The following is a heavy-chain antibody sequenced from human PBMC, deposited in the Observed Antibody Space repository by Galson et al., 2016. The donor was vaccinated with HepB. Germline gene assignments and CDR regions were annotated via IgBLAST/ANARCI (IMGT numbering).Heavy chain of an antibody. V-gene: IGHV3-33*01. CDR3: ARGWCAGDCYSRPYYLDS. J-gene: IGHJ4*02. CDR1: GFTLSNHG. Sequence: SLRLSCAASGFTLSNHGIHWVRQAPGKGLEWVAVIWHDGSRKFYEESVRGRFTISRDISNMTLHLQMDSLRAEDTAVYYCARGWCAGDCYSRPYYLDSWGQGSLVTVSS. CDR2: IWHDGSRK. D-gene: IGHD2-21*02.